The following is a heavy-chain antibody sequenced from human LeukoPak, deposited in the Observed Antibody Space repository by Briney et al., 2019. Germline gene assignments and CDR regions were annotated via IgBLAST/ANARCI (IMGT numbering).Heavy chain of an antibody. D-gene: IGHD2-15*01. J-gene: IGHJ5*02. V-gene: IGHV4-39*07. CDR3: ARYGCSGGSCYWGFRLSCSDP. CDR2: IYYSGST. CDR1: GGSISSSSYY. Sequence: SETLSLTCTVSGGSISSSSYYWGWIRQPPGKGLEWIGSIYYSGSTYYNPSLKSRVTISVDTSKNQFSLKLSSVTAADTAVYYCARYGCSGGSCYWGFRLSCSDPWGKGTLAPSPQ.